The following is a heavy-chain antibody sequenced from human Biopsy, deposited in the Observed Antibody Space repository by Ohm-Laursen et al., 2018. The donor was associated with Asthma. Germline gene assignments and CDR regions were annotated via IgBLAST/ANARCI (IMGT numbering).Heavy chain of an antibody. Sequence: SVSASCKASGSNFISFAIHWVRQAPGQRLEWMGWVNTGNGDTKYSQKFQGRVTITGDTSASTAYMEPRSLRSEDTATYYCARTYYDFLTGQVKDVFGVWGQGTMVTVSS. D-gene: IGHD3-9*01. J-gene: IGHJ3*01. CDR1: GSNFISFA. CDR2: VNTGNGDT. V-gene: IGHV1-3*04. CDR3: ARTYYDFLTGQVKDVFGV.